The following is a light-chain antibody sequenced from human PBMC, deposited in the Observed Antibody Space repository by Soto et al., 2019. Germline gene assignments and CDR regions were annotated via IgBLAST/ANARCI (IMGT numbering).Light chain of an antibody. J-gene: IGLJ1*01. CDR2: DVS. CDR3: SSYTSSSTLVV. V-gene: IGLV2-14*03. Sequence: QSVLTQPASVSGSPGQSITVSCTGTSSDIGGYNYVSWYQQYSGEAPKVIIYDVSDRPSGVSNRFSGSKSGNTASLTISGLQTEDEADYYCSSYTSSSTLVVFGTGTKVTVL. CDR1: SSDIGGYNY.